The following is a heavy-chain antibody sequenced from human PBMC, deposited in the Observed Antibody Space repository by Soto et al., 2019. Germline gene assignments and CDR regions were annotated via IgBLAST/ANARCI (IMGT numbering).Heavy chain of an antibody. CDR3: ARDLSPVKPYYYGMDV. CDR2: INSDGSST. V-gene: IGHV3-74*01. CDR1: GFTPSDYW. J-gene: IGHJ6*02. Sequence: PGGSLRLSCAASGFTPSDYWMHWVRQPPGKGPVWVSRINSDGSSTSYADSVKGRFTISRDNAKNTLYLQMNSLRAEDTAVYYCARDLSPVKPYYYGMDVWGQGTTVTVSS.